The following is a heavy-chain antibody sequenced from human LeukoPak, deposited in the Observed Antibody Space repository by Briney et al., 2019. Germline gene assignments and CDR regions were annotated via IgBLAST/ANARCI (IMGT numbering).Heavy chain of an antibody. D-gene: IGHD3-16*01. V-gene: IGHV4-59*01. CDR3: ARGWATTFFDC. Sequence: SETLSLTCTVSGGSMTSFYWSWIRQSPGKGLEWIGYIYETGSTHYNPSLESRVTISLDMSKSHFSLKMSSATAADTAVYYCARGWATTFFDCWGQGTLVTVSS. CDR1: GGSMTSFY. CDR2: IYETGST. J-gene: IGHJ4*02.